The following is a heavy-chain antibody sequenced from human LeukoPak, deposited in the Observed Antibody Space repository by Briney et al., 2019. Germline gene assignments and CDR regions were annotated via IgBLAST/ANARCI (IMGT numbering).Heavy chain of an antibody. Sequence: SETLSLTCAVSGGAISSYYWSWIRQPAGEGLECIVGISASGSTNYSPSLKSRVTLSVDTPKNQFSLHLTPVTAADTAVYYCAREYSGRYRTFHHWGQGTLVTVSS. D-gene: IGHD5-12*01. CDR2: ISASGST. V-gene: IGHV4-4*07. CDR1: GGAISSYY. CDR3: AREYSGRYRTFHH. J-gene: IGHJ4*02.